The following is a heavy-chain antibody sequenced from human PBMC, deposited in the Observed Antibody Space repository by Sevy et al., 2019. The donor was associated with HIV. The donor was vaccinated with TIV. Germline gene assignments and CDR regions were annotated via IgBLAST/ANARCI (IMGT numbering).Heavy chain of an antibody. CDR3: ALERLSSNVAEYFQN. D-gene: IGHD1-1*01. J-gene: IGHJ1*01. V-gene: IGHV3-23*01. CDR2: ISGSGTT. Sequence: GGSLRLSCAASGFTFGSYAMTWVRQAPGKGLEWVSGISGSGTTYYADSVKGRFTISRDNSKSTLFLQLNSLRAEDTAVYCCALERLSSNVAEYFQNWGQGTLVTVSS. CDR1: GFTFGSYA.